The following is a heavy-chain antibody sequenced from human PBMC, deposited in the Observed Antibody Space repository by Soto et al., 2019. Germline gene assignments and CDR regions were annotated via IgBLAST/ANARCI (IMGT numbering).Heavy chain of an antibody. D-gene: IGHD3-16*02. CDR3: ARVRTYDYVWGSYRYPYYFDY. Sequence: QVQLQQWGAGLLKPSETLSLTCAVYGGSFRGYYWRWIHQPPGKGVERIGEINHSGSTNYNPPLKSRITISVDTSKYQVSLKLSSVTAAGTAVDYCARVRTYDYVWGSYRYPYYFDYWGQGTLVTVSS. CDR1: GGSFRGYY. J-gene: IGHJ4*02. CDR2: INHSGST. V-gene: IGHV4-34*01.